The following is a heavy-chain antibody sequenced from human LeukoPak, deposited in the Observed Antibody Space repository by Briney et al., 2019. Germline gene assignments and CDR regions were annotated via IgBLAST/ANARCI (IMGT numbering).Heavy chain of an antibody. CDR2: IKQDGSEK. V-gene: IGHV3-7*05. J-gene: IGHJ4*02. CDR3: ARGGRFLEWLSPDY. Sequence: HPGGPLSLSCAVSGFTFSSYWMSWVRQAPGKGLEWVANIKQDGSEKYYVDSVKGRFTISRDNAKNSLYLQMNSLRAEDTAVYYCARGGRFLEWLSPDYWGQGTLVTVSS. D-gene: IGHD3-3*01. CDR1: GFTFSSYW.